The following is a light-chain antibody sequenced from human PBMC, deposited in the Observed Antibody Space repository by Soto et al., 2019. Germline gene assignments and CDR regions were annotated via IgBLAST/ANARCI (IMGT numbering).Light chain of an antibody. V-gene: IGLV2-8*01. CDR2: EVS. Sequence: ALTQPPSASGSPGQSVTISCTGTSSDVGGYNFVSWYQQHPGKAPKLMIYEVSKRPSGVPDRFSGSKSDNTASLTVSGLQAEDEADYYCSSYAGSNNRYVFGTGTKLTVL. CDR3: SSYAGSNNRYV. CDR1: SSDVGGYNF. J-gene: IGLJ1*01.